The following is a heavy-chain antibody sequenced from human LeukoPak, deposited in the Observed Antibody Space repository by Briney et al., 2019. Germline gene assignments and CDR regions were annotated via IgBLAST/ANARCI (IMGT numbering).Heavy chain of an antibody. Sequence: SETLSLTCTVSGGSISSYYWSWIRQPPGKGLEWIGYIYYSGSTNYNPSLKSRVTISVDTSKNQFSLKLSSVTAADTAFYFCARAGGRDFHFDSWGQGTLVTVSS. V-gene: IGHV4-59*12. CDR3: ARAGGRDFHFDS. CDR1: GGSISSYY. D-gene: IGHD5-12*01. J-gene: IGHJ4*02. CDR2: IYYSGST.